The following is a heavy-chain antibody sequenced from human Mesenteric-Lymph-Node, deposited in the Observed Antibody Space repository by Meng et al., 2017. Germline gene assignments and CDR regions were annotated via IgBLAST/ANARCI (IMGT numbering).Heavy chain of an antibody. CDR3: ARSTTRD. D-gene: IGHD1-1*01. CDR1: GFTFSNYA. V-gene: IGHV3-30*04. J-gene: IGHJ4*02. Sequence: GESLKISCAASGFTFSNYAMSWVRQAPGKGLEWVAVISYDGSNKYYADSVKGRFTISRDNSKNTLYLQMNSLRAEDTAVYYCARSTTRDWGQGTLVTVSS. CDR2: ISYDGSNK.